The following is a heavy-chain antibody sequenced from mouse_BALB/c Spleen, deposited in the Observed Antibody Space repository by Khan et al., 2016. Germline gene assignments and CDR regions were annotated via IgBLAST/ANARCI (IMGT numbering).Heavy chain of an antibody. V-gene: IGHV4-1*02. CDR3: ARAGYYGYLAY. J-gene: IGHJ3*01. CDR1: GFDFSRYW. D-gene: IGHD1-1*01. Sequence: EVKLLESGGGLVHPGGSLKLSCAASGFDFSRYWMSWVRQAPGKGLEWIGEINPDSYTINYTPSLKDKFIISRDNAKNTLYLQMSKVRSEATALYYCARAGYYGYLAYWGQGTLVTVSA. CDR2: INPDSYTI.